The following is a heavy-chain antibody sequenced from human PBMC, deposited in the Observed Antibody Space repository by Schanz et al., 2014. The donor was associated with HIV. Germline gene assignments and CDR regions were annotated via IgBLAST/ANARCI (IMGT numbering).Heavy chain of an antibody. CDR1: GFTFANQA. CDR2: IWFDGSNK. CDR3: ANSGYCTSGVCYTRGDGMDV. Sequence: VQLLESGGSLIQPGGSLTLSCAASGFTFANQAMSWVRQAPGKGLEWVAVIWFDGSNKYYADSVKGRFTISRDASKRTLYLQMDSLGVDDTAMYYCANSGYCTSGVCYTRGDGMDVWGQGTTVTVSS. D-gene: IGHD2-8*01. J-gene: IGHJ6*02. V-gene: IGHV3-33*08.